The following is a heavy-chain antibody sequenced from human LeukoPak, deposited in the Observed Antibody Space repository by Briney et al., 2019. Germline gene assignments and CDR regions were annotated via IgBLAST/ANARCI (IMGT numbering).Heavy chain of an antibody. V-gene: IGHV3-48*04. CDR3: ARGDNWNSYYYYYMDV. CDR2: ISSSGSSI. CDR1: GFTFNSYS. D-gene: IGHD1-7*01. J-gene: IGHJ6*03. Sequence: GGSLRLSCAASGFTFNSYSMNWVRQAPGKGLEWVSYISSSGSSIYYADSVKGRFTTSRDNAENSLSLQMNSLRAEDTAVYYCARGDNWNSYYYYYMDVWGKGTTVTVFS.